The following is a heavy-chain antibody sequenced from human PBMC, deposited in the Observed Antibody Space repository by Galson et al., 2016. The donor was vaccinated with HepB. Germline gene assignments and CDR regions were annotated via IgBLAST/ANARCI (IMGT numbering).Heavy chain of an antibody. V-gene: IGHV3-30*18. D-gene: IGHD3-9*01. Sequence: SLRLSCAASGFTFSSYGMHWVRQAPGKGLEWVAVMSCDGSNKYYADSVKGRFTISRDNSKNTLYLQMNSLRAEDTAVYYCAKDHAFLGLYFYGMDVWGQGTTVTVSS. CDR2: MSCDGSNK. CDR1: GFTFSSYG. CDR3: AKDHAFLGLYFYGMDV. J-gene: IGHJ6*02.